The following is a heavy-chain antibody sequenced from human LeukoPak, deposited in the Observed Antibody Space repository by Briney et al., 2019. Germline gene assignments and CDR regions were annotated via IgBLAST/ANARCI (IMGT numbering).Heavy chain of an antibody. V-gene: IGHV3-48*01. CDR3: ATTKPGIAASGTKKYYYYYLDV. J-gene: IGHJ6*03. D-gene: IGHD6-13*01. Sequence: GGSLRLSCAASGFTFSSYSMNWVRQAPGKGLEWVSYISSSSSAIYYADSVKGRFTISRDNAKNSLYLQMNSLRAEDTAVYYCATTKPGIAASGTKKYYYYYLDVWGKGTAVTVSS. CDR1: GFTFSSYS. CDR2: ISSSSSAI.